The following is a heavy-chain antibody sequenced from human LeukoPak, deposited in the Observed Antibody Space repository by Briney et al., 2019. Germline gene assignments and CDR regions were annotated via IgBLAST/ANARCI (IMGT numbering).Heavy chain of an antibody. D-gene: IGHD3-10*01. CDR3: ARHGLGRGVYITRQYNYYMDV. CDR1: GFTFSSFS. J-gene: IGHJ6*04. Sequence: GSLRLSCAASGFTFSSFSMNWVRQAPGKGLEWIGEINHSGSTNYNPSLKSRVTVSIDTSKNQFSLKLNSLTAADTAIYFCARHGLGRGVYITRQYNYYMDVWGTGTTVTVSS. V-gene: IGHV4-34*01. CDR2: INHSGST.